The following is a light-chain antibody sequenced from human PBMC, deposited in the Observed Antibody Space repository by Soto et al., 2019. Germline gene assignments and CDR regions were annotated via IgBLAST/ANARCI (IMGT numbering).Light chain of an antibody. CDR2: GAS. V-gene: IGKV3-15*01. CDR3: QQYKKWPPYT. CDR1: QSVSSN. J-gene: IGKJ2*01. Sequence: EIMMTQSPANLSVSPGERATLSCRASQSVSSNLAWYQQKPGQGPRLLIYGASTRATGIPARFSGSGSGTEFTLTISSLQSEDFAVYYCQQYKKWPPYTFGQGTKVEIK.